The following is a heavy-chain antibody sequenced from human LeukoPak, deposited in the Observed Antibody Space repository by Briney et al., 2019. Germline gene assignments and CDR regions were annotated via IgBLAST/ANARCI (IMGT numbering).Heavy chain of an antibody. CDR3: AREVVGASNWFDP. V-gene: IGHV1-69*04. J-gene: IGHJ5*02. D-gene: IGHD1-26*01. CDR1: GGTFSSYA. CDR2: IIPILGIA. Sequence: SVKVSCKASGGTFSSYAISWVRQAPGQGLEWMGRIIPILGIANYAQKFQGRVTITADKSTSTAYMELSSLRSEDTAVYYCAREVVGASNWFDPWGQGTLVTVSS.